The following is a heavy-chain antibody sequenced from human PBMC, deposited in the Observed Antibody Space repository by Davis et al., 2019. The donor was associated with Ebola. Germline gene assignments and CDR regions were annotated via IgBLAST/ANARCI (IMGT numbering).Heavy chain of an antibody. V-gene: IGHV3-21*04. CDR3: AKDGYSSSSAALFDY. Sequence: PGGSLRLSCAASGFTFSEYAMNWVRQAPGKGLEWVSSIDTTTNYINYAPSVRGRFTISRDNSKNTLYLQMNSLRAEDTAVYYCAKDGYSSSSAALFDYWGQGTLVTVSS. CDR2: IDTTTNYI. J-gene: IGHJ4*02. D-gene: IGHD6-6*01. CDR1: GFTFSEYA.